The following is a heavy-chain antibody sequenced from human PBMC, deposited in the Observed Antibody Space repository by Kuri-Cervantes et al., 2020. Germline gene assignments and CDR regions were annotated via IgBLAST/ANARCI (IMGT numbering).Heavy chain of an antibody. CDR1: GFTFSSYW. CDR2: IKQDGSEK. CDR3: ARDSIRDYIWGSAPTHYLDV. V-gene: IGHV3-7*03. D-gene: IGHD3-16*01. Sequence: GGSLRLCCAASGFTFSSYWMSWVRQAPGKGLEWVANIKQDGSEKYYVDSVKSRFTISRDNAKNSLFLQMNILSAEDTAVYYCARDSIRDYIWGSAPTHYLDVWGKGTMVTVSS. J-gene: IGHJ6*03.